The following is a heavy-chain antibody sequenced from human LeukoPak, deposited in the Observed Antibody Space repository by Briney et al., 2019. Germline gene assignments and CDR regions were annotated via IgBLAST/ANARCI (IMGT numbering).Heavy chain of an antibody. CDR1: GFTFSSYA. Sequence: GGSLRLSCAASGFTFSSYAMSWVRQAPGKGLEWVAAINAGGVGTYNPNSARGRFTISRDNSKNTIYLQMNSLRAEDTAVYYCAKWAGYKAMVPIEYWGQGNLVTVSS. CDR3: AKWAGYKAMVPIEY. J-gene: IGHJ4*02. CDR2: INAGGVGT. V-gene: IGHV3-23*01. D-gene: IGHD5-18*01.